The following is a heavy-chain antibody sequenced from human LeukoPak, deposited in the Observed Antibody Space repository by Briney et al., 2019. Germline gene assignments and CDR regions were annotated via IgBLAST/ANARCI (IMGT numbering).Heavy chain of an antibody. V-gene: IGHV4-38-2*02. J-gene: IGHJ4*02. D-gene: IGHD6-6*01. Sequence: PSETLSLTCTVSGYSISSGYYWGWIRQPPGKGLEWIGSIYHSGSTYYNPSLKSRVTISVDTSKNQFSLKLSSVTAADTAAYYCERDRGESSSTAFDYWGQGTLVTVSS. CDR3: ERDRGESSSTAFDY. CDR2: IYHSGST. CDR1: GYSISSGYY.